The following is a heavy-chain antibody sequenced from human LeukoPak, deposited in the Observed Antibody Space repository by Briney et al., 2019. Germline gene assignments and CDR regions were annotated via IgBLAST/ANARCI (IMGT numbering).Heavy chain of an antibody. V-gene: IGHV3-53*01. CDR1: GFTVSSNY. J-gene: IGHJ6*03. CDR3: ASGSGSYRTPYYYMDV. D-gene: IGHD3-10*01. Sequence: GGSLRLSCAASGFTVSSNYMSWVRQAPGKGLEWISIIYSRGSTYYADSVKGRFTIPRDNSKNTLYLQMNSLRAEDTAVYYCASGSGSYRTPYYYMDVWGKGTTVTVSS. CDR2: IYSRGST.